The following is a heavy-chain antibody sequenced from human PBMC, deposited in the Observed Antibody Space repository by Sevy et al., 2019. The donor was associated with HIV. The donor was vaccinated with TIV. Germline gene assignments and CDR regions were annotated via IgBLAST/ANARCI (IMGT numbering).Heavy chain of an antibody. J-gene: IGHJ3*02. V-gene: IGHV3-53*01. CDR1: GFTVSSNY. CDR2: IYSGGST. D-gene: IGHD3-10*01. CDR3: ARAPVRSGIGDAFDI. Sequence: GGSLRLSCAASGFTVSSNYMSWVRQAPGKGLEWVSVIYSGGSTYYADSVKGRFTISRANSKNTLYLQMNSLRAEDTAVYYCARAPVRSGIGDAFDIWGQGTMVTVSS.